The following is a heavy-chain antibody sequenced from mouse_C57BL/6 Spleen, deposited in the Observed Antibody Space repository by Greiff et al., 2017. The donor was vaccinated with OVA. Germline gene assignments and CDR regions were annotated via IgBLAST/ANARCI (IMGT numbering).Heavy chain of an antibody. CDR2: INPSNGGT. Sequence: VQLQQPGTELVKPGASVKLSCKASGYTFTSYWMHWVKQRPGQGLEWIGNINPSNGGTKYNEKFKSKATLTVDKSSSTSYMQLSSLTSDDSAVYYCARSESIYYGNYFDYWGQGTTLTVSS. D-gene: IGHD2-1*01. V-gene: IGHV1-53*01. J-gene: IGHJ2*01. CDR1: GYTFTSYW. CDR3: ARSESIYYGNYFDY.